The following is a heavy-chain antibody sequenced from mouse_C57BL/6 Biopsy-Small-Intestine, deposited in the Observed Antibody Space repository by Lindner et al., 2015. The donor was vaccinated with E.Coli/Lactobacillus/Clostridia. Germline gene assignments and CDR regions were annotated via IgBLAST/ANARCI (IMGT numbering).Heavy chain of an antibody. J-gene: IGHJ2*01. V-gene: IGHV1-42*01. Sequence: VQLQESGPELVKPGASVKISCKASGYSFTGYYMNWVKQSPERSLEWIGEINPSTGGTTYNQKFKAKATLTVDKSSSTAYMQLKSLTSEDPAVYYCARDDYDGYWGQGTTLTVSS. D-gene: IGHD2-4*01. CDR2: INPSTGGT. CDR1: GYSFTGYY. CDR3: ARDDYDGY.